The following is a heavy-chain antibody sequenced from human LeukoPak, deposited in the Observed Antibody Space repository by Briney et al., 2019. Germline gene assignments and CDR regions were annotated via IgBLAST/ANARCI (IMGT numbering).Heavy chain of an antibody. D-gene: IGHD3-3*01. Sequence: GGSLRLSCAASGFTFDDYAMHWVRQAPGKGREWVSLISWDGGSTYYAVSVKGRFTISRDNSKNSLYLQMNSLRAEDTALYYCAKGITPSLGFLEWPHLDYWGQGTLVTVSS. CDR1: GFTFDDYA. J-gene: IGHJ4*02. V-gene: IGHV3-43D*03. CDR2: ISWDGGST. CDR3: AKGITPSLGFLEWPHLDY.